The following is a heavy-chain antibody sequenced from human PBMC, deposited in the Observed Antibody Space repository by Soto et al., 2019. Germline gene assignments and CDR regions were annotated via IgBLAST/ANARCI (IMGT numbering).Heavy chain of an antibody. J-gene: IGHJ4*02. CDR3: ARDRGSGLYRAGSDY. D-gene: IGHD6-19*01. V-gene: IGHV3-7*01. CDR2: IYPGGSEK. CDR1: GFTFSSYW. Sequence: EVKLVESGGGLVQPGGSLRLSCTASGFTFSSYWMTWVRQAPGKGRERVANIYPGGSEKYYVESVKGRFTISRDNSRNSLSLQMNSLRAEDTAVYFCARDRGSGLYRAGSDYWGQGTKVTVSS.